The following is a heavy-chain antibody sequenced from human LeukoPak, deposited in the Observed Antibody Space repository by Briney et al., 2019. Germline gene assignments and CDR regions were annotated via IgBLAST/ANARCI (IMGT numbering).Heavy chain of an antibody. CDR2: ISSSGSTI. Sequence: PGGSLRLSCAASGFTFSSYEMNWVRQAPGKGLEWVSYISSSGSTIYYADSVKGRFAISRDNAKKSLYLQMNSLRAEDTAVYYCARISGAAAQHFDYWGQGTLVTVPS. CDR3: ARISGAAAQHFDY. D-gene: IGHD6-13*01. V-gene: IGHV3-48*03. J-gene: IGHJ4*02. CDR1: GFTFSSYE.